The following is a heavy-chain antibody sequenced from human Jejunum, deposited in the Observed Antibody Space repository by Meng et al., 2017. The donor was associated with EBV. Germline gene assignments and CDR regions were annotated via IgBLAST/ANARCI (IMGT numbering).Heavy chain of an antibody. CDR2: IGTAGDT. V-gene: IGHV3-13*01. J-gene: IGHJ4*02. CDR1: GFTFSSYD. Sequence: VQLVGVGGGWVQPGGSLRLSCAASGFTFSSYDMHWVRQATGKGLEWVSGIGTAGDTYYLGSVKGRFTISRENAKNSLYLQMNSLGVGDTAVYYCARGSGTTRHYWGQGTLVTVSS. D-gene: IGHD1-1*01. CDR3: ARGSGTTRHY.